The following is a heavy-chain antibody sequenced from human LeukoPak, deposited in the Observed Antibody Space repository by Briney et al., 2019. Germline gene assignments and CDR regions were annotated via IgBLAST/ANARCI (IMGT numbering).Heavy chain of an antibody. J-gene: IGHJ4*02. CDR3: ARDYASDY. CDR2: ISRSGDTI. V-gene: IGHV3-48*03. Sequence: GGSLRLSCAAPGFTFSRYAMNWVRQAPGKGLEWVSYISRSGDTIYFADSVKGRFTISRDNAKNSLYLQMSSLRAEDTAVYYCARDYASDYWGQGTLVTVSS. D-gene: IGHD3-10*01. CDR1: GFTFSRYA.